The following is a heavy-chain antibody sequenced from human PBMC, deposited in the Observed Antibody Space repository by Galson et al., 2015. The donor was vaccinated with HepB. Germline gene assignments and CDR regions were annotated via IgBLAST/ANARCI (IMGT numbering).Heavy chain of an antibody. CDR3: AKRVAFYFEY. CDR1: GFTFSSYA. CDR2: ISYDGSNK. V-gene: IGHV3-30*04. Sequence: SLRLSCAASGFTFSSYAMHWVRQAPGKGLEWVAVISYDGSNKYYADSVKGRFTISRDNSKSTLFLQLNSLRDEDTAVYYCAKRVAFYFEYWGQGALVPVSS. J-gene: IGHJ4*02. D-gene: IGHD3-3*01.